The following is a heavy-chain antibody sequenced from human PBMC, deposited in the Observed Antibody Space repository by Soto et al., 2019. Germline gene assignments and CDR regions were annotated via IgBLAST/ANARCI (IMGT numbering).Heavy chain of an antibody. CDR1: GFTVSSSY. CDR3: ARVIRCSSTGCYTPTYYYYYGMDV. J-gene: IGHJ6*02. CDR2: ISYDGSNK. Sequence: GGSLRLSCAASGFTVSSSYMSWVRQAPGKGLEWVAVISYDGSNKYYADSVKGRFTISRDNSKNTLYLQMNSLRAEDTAVYYCARVIRCSSTGCYTPTYYYYYGMDVWGQGTTVTVSS. V-gene: IGHV3-30-3*01. D-gene: IGHD2-2*02.